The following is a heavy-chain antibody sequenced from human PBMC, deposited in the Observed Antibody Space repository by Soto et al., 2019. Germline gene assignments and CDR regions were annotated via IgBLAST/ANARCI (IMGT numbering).Heavy chain of an antibody. CDR2: ISNRGDT. V-gene: IGHV3-66*01. J-gene: IGHJ3*02. D-gene: IGHD2-15*01. CDR3: AREPRYCRGGSCSITGDAYDI. Sequence: EVHLVESGGGLVQPGGSLRLSCTASGFIVSDTYVNWVRQAPGKGLEWVSVISNRGDTHYADSVRGRFSLSRDISDNTLHLQMNNLRAEDTAVYYCAREPRYCRGGSCSITGDAYDIWGQGTMVTVSS. CDR1: GFIVSDTY.